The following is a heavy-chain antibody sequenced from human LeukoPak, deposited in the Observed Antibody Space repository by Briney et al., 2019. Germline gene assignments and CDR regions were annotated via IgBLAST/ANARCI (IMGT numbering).Heavy chain of an antibody. D-gene: IGHD3-22*01. CDR2: ISSSSSYI. CDR1: GFTFSSYS. V-gene: IGHV3-21*04. CDR3: ARHGGDYEDYFDY. J-gene: IGHJ4*02. Sequence: GGSLRLSCAASGFTFSSYSMNWVRQAPGKGLEWVSSISSSSSYIYYTDSVKGRFTISRDNAKNSLSLQIISLRAEDTAIYYCARHGGDYEDYFDYWGQGTLVTVSS.